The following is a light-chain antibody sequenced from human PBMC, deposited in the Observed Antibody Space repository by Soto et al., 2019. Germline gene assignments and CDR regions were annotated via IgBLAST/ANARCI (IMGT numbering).Light chain of an antibody. CDR3: QQYFNFPPYT. CDR1: QSVDTN. CDR2: GAS. V-gene: IGKV3-15*01. Sequence: EVVMTQSPATLSVSPSDRATLSCRAIQSVDTNVDWYQQKPGQAPRLLVHGASTRATGVPARFTGIGSGTDLSLNISSLQSDAFAVYYCQQYFNFPPYTFCQGTKLQIK. J-gene: IGKJ2*01.